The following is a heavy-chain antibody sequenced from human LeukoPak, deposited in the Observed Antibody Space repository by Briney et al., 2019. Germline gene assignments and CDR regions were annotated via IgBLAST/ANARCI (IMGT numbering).Heavy chain of an antibody. CDR2: IYYTGRT. J-gene: IGHJ5*02. V-gene: IGHV4-39*01. D-gene: IGHD1-1*01. CDR1: GGSLSGSSHS. Sequence: SETLSLTCTVSGGSLSGSSHSWGWTRHPPGKGLEWTGTIYYTGRTYYNPSLESRLTISVDTSKSQFFLELTSVTAADTAIYYCAQSLGSGNWIGNWFDPWGQGTLVTVSS. CDR3: AQSLGSGNWIGNWFDP.